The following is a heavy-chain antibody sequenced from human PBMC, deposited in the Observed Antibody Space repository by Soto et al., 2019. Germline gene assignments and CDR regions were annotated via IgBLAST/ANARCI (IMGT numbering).Heavy chain of an antibody. CDR2: IYYSGST. Sequence: QVQLQESGPGLVKPSETLSLTCTVSGGSISSYYWSWIRQPPGKGLEWIGYIYYSGSTNYNPSLRSRATISVDTSKNQFSLKLSSVTAADTAVYYCARETPYYYGSGSYYMDVWGKGTTVTVSS. D-gene: IGHD3-10*01. CDR3: ARETPYYYGSGSYYMDV. CDR1: GGSISSYY. V-gene: IGHV4-59*01. J-gene: IGHJ6*03.